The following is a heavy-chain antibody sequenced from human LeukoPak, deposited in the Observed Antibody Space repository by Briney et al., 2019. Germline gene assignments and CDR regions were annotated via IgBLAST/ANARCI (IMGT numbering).Heavy chain of an antibody. CDR1: GYTFTSYD. D-gene: IGHD3-22*01. CDR2: MNPNSGNT. J-gene: IGHJ4*02. CDR3: ATPPLDSSGYYYNY. V-gene: IGHV1-8*01. Sequence: GASVKVSCKASGYTFTSYDINWVRQATGQGLEWMGWMNPNSGNTGYAQKFQGRVTMTRNTSISTAYMELSSLRSEDTAVYYCATPPLDSSGYYYNYWGQGTLVTVSS.